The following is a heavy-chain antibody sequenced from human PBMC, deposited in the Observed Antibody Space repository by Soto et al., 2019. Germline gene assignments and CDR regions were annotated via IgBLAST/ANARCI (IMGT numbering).Heavy chain of an antibody. D-gene: IGHD3-22*01. CDR1: GCSISSGGYY. J-gene: IGHJ3*02. Sequence: SETLSLTCTVSGCSISSGGYYWSWIRQHPGKGLEWIGYIYYSGSTYYNPSLKSRVTLSVDTSKNQFSLKLSSVTAADTAVYYCARDGFPYYYDSSGQEDAFDIWGQGTMVTVSS. V-gene: IGHV4-31*03. CDR2: IYYSGST. CDR3: ARDGFPYYYDSSGQEDAFDI.